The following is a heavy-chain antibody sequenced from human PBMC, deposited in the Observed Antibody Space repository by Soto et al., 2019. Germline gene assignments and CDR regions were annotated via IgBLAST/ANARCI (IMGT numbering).Heavy chain of an antibody. J-gene: IGHJ4*02. Sequence: SETLSLTCTVSGVSITSGGYYWSWLRQHPGEGLEWIGYIYYGGSSYYSPSLKSRVSISIDTSKNQLSLKLTSVTAADTAFYYCAIGISSGGYRCLNYWGQGTLVTVSS. CDR1: GVSITSGGYY. V-gene: IGHV4-31*03. D-gene: IGHD3-22*01. CDR2: IYYGGSS. CDR3: AIGISSGGYRCLNY.